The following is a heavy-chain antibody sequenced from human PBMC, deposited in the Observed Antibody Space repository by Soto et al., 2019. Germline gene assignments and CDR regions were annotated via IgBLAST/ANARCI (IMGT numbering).Heavy chain of an antibody. D-gene: IGHD4-4*01. V-gene: IGHV1-69*13. J-gene: IGHJ4*02. CDR3: ARSKDMTTVTLPFDY. CDR1: GGTFSSYA. CDR2: IIPIFGTA. Sequence: ASVKVSCKASGGTFSSYAISWVRQAPGQGLEWMGGIIPIFGTANYAQKFQGRVTITADESTSTAYMELSSLRSEDTAVYYCARSKDMTTVTLPFDYWGQGTLVTVSS.